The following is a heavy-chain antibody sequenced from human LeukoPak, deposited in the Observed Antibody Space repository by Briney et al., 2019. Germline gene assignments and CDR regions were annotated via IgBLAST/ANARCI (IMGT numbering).Heavy chain of an antibody. CDR1: GGSISTYS. Sequence: SETLSLTCSVSGGSISTYSWSWIRLPPGKGLEWVGHMYYTGTTKYNPSLKSRVTISVDTSKNQFSLRLSSVTAADTAVYFCARAGSIYGWFDYWGQGTLVTVSS. CDR3: ARAGSIYGWFDY. J-gene: IGHJ4*02. D-gene: IGHD5-18*01. CDR2: MYYTGTT. V-gene: IGHV4-59*13.